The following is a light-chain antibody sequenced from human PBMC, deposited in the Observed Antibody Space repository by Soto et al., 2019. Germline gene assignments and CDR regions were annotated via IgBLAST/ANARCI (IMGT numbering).Light chain of an antibody. CDR1: SSDVGSYNL. CDR3: CSYAGTYV. J-gene: IGLJ1*01. V-gene: IGLV2-23*02. CDR2: EVS. Sequence: QSALTQPASVSGSPGQSITISCTGTSSDVGSYNLVSWYQHHPRKAPKLMIFEVSKRPSGVSNRFSGSKSGNTASLTISGLHAVDEAEYYCCSYAGTYVFGTGTKLTVL.